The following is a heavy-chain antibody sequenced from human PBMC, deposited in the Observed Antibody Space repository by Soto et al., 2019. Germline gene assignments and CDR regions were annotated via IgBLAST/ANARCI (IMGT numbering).Heavy chain of an antibody. Sequence: SPTLSLTCAISGDSVSSNSAAWHWIRQSPSRGLEWLGRTYYRSKWYNDYAVSVKSRITINPDTSKNQFSLQLNSVTPEDTAVYYCAREGNPQGGEVDYWGQGTLVTVSS. J-gene: IGHJ4*02. CDR3: AREGNPQGGEVDY. D-gene: IGHD1-26*01. CDR2: TYYRSKWYN. V-gene: IGHV6-1*01. CDR1: GDSVSSNSAA.